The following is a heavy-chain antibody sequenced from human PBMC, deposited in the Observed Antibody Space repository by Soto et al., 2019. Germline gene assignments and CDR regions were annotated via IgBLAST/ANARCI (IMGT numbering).Heavy chain of an antibody. Sequence: SETLSLTCTVSGDSIKNYFWSWVRQPPGKGLEWIGHFYHSGTTNYSPALKSRFTISIDQSKNQFSLRLNSVTAADTAVYFCARDPGYCTNGVCPIFDFWGQGIQVTSPQ. CDR3: ARDPGYCTNGVCPIFDF. CDR1: GDSIKNYF. V-gene: IGHV4-59*01. D-gene: IGHD2-8*01. CDR2: FYHSGTT. J-gene: IGHJ4*02.